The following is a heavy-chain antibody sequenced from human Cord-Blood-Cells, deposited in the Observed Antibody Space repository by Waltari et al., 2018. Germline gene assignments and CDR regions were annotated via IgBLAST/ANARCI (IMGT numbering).Heavy chain of an antibody. Sequence: QVQLQQWGAGLLKPSETLSLTCAVYGGSFSGYYWSWIRQPPGKGLEWIGEINHSESTNDNPSLKRRVTISVDTSKNQFSLKLSSVTAADTAVYYCARGAGIAAAGDYWGQGTLVTVSS. V-gene: IGHV4-34*01. J-gene: IGHJ4*02. CDR2: INHSEST. D-gene: IGHD6-13*01. CDR1: GGSFSGYY. CDR3: ARGAGIAAAGDY.